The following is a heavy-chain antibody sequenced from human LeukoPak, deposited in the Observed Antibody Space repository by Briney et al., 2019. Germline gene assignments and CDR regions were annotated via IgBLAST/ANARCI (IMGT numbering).Heavy chain of an antibody. J-gene: IGHJ4*02. V-gene: IGHV3-48*04. CDR2: ISSSSSTI. D-gene: IGHD3-10*01. CDR1: GFTFSSYS. CDR3: ARQSGRGAY. Sequence: GGSLRLSCAASGFTFSSYSMNWVRQAPGKGLDWVSYISSSSSTIYYADSVKGRFTISRDNAKNSLYLQMNSLRAEDTAVYYCARQSGRGAYWGQGTLVTVSS.